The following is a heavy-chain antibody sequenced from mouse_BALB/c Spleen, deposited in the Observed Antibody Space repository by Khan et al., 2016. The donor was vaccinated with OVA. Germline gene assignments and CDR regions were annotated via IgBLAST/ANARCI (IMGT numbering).Heavy chain of an antibody. CDR1: GFSLTNYG. CDR3: ARNREPDYFDY. V-gene: IGHV2-9*02. CDR2: IWAGGST. J-gene: IGHJ2*01. Sequence: QVQLKQSGPGLVAPSQSLSITCTVSGFSLTNYGVHWVRHPPGKGLEWLGVIWAGGSTNYNSALMSRLSISKDNSKSQVFLKMNSLQTDDTAMYFCARNREPDYFDYWGQGTTLTVSS.